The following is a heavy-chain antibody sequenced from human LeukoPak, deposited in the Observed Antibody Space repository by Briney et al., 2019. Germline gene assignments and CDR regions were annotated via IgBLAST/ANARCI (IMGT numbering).Heavy chain of an antibody. CDR3: AKSDCDTTECKLLNF. J-gene: IGHJ4*02. D-gene: IGHD2/OR15-2a*01. CDR2: ISSGGDAT. Sequence: LPGGSLRLSCTASGFTFSSYWMHWVRQAPGKGLEWVSAISSGGDATKYADSVKGRFTISRDNSKNTLSLQLSSLRAEDTAVYYCAKSDCDTTECKLLNFWGQGTLVTVSS. CDR1: GFTFSSYW. V-gene: IGHV3-23*01.